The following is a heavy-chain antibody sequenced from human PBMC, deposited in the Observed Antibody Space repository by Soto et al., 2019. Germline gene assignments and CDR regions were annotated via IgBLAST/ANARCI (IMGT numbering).Heavy chain of an antibody. Sequence: QVQLVESGGGVVQPGTSLRLSCAASGFTFSSYGMHWVRQAPGKGLEWVAVISYDGSNKYYADSVKGRFTISRDNSKNTLYLQMNSLRAEDTAVYYCAKDSSSLIVGATGGMDVWGQGTTVTVSS. D-gene: IGHD1-26*01. CDR2: ISYDGSNK. V-gene: IGHV3-30*18. CDR3: AKDSSSLIVGATGGMDV. J-gene: IGHJ6*02. CDR1: GFTFSSYG.